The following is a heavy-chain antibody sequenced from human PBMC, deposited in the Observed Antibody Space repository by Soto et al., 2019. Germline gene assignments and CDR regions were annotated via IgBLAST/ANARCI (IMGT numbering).Heavy chain of an antibody. CDR2: IWYDGSNK. J-gene: IGHJ5*02. CDR1: GFTFSSYG. V-gene: IGHV3-33*01. D-gene: IGHD2-15*01. Sequence: PGGSLRLSCAASGFTFSSYGMHWVRQAPGKGLEWVAVIWYDGSNKYYADSVKGRFTISRDNSKNTLYLQMNSLRAEDTAVYYCARDHGSCSGGSCYDWFDPWGQGTLVTVSS. CDR3: ARDHGSCSGGSCYDWFDP.